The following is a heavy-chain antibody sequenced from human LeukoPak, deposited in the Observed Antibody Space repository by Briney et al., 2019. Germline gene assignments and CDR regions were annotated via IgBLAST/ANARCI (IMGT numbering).Heavy chain of an antibody. CDR1: GFTFSSYA. D-gene: IGHD1-26*01. V-gene: IGHV3-30-3*01. J-gene: IGHJ5*02. CDR2: ISYDGSNK. CDR3: AIIVGAHSP. Sequence: AGGSLRLSCAASGFTFSSYAMSWVRQAPGKGLEWVAVISYDGSNKYYADSVKGRFTISRDNSKNTLYLQMNSLRAEDTAVYYCAIIVGAHSPRGQGTLVTVSS.